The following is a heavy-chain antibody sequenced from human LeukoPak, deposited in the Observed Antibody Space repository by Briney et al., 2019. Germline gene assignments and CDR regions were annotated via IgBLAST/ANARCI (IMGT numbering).Heavy chain of an antibody. V-gene: IGHV3-30*02. CDR2: IRNDGNEI. D-gene: IGHD1-14*01. CDR1: GFTSSNYA. CDR3: AKTGFQWGEYFYYMDV. Sequence: GGSLRLSCAASGFTSSNYAMHWVRQAPGKGLEWVSFIRNDGNEIYYADSVKGRFTISRDNSRDTLYFQMNSLIYEDTAVYYCAKTGFQWGEYFYYMDVWGKGTTVTVSS. J-gene: IGHJ6*03.